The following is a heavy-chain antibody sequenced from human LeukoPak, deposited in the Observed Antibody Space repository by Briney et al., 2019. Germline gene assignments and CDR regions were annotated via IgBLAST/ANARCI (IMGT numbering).Heavy chain of an antibody. CDR2: IHHSGST. V-gene: IGHV4-59*03. D-gene: IGHD5-18*01. CDR3: GCSYGAGAFDI. CDR1: GGSISSFY. Sequence: SETLSLTCTVSGGSISSFYWSWIRQPPGKGLEWIGYIHHSGSTNYNPSLKSRVTMSVDTSINTAYMELSRLRSDDTAMYYCGCSYGAGAFDIWGQGTMVTVSS. J-gene: IGHJ3*02.